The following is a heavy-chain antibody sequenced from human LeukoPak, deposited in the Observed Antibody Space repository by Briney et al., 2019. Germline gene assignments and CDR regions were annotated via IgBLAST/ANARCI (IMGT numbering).Heavy chain of an antibody. CDR2: IRSKTYSYAT. Sequence: GGSLRLSCAASGFTFSSYAMSWVRQAPGKGLEWVGRIRSKTYSYATAYAASVKGRFTISRDDSKNTAYLQMNSLKTEDTAVYYCTRRGYRDYYQYGLDVWGQGTTVTVSS. CDR1: GFTFSSYA. D-gene: IGHD6-13*01. CDR3: TRRGYRDYYQYGLDV. V-gene: IGHV3-73*01. J-gene: IGHJ6*02.